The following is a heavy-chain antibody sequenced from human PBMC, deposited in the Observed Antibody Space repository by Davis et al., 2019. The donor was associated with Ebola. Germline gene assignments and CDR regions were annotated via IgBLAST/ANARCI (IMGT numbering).Heavy chain of an antibody. Sequence: GGSLRLSCTDSVITFSNYAMTWVRQAPGKGLEWVSAISGSGASTYYADSVTGRFTISRDNSKNTLYLQMNSLRAEDTAVYYCAKDSGSLAAAGTGGIDYWGQGTLVTVSS. D-gene: IGHD6-13*01. J-gene: IGHJ4*02. V-gene: IGHV3-23*01. CDR1: VITFSNYA. CDR3: AKDSGSLAAAGTGGIDY. CDR2: ISGSGAST.